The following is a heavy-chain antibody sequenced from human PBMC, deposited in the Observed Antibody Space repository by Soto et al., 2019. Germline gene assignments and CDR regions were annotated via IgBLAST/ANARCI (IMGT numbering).Heavy chain of an antibody. CDR2: ISYDGSNK. D-gene: IGHD3-22*01. CDR3: ARADYYDSSGPHY. V-gene: IGHV3-30-3*01. J-gene: IGHJ4*02. CDR1: GFTFSSYA. Sequence: GGSLRLSCAASGFTFSSYAMHWVRQAPGKGLEWVAVISYDGSNKYYADSVKGRFTISRDNSKNTLYLQMNSLRAEDTAVYYCARADYYDSSGPHYWGQGTLVTVSS.